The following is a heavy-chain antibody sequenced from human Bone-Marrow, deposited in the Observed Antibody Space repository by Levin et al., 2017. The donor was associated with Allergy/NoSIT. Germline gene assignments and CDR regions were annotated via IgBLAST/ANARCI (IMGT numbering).Heavy chain of an antibody. J-gene: IGHJ4*02. Sequence: SGESLKISCAASGFTFNTFSMNWVRQAPGKGLEWVSYISSTSTTIDYADSLKGRFTVSRDNAKNSLYLQMNSLRAEDTAVYYCATIHRDAYNVDYWGQGTLVTVSS. CDR3: ATIHRDAYNVDY. CDR1: GFTFNTFS. V-gene: IGHV3-48*01. D-gene: IGHD5-24*01. CDR2: ISSTSTTI.